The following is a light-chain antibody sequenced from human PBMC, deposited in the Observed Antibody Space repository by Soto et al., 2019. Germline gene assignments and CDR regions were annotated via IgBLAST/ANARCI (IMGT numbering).Light chain of an antibody. CDR3: KQDNNWPPVT. J-gene: IGKJ5*01. CDR2: GAS. V-gene: IGKV3-15*01. Sequence: EIVMTQSPATLSVSPGERATLSCRASQSVSSNLAWYQHKPGQAPRLLIYGASNRATGIPAMFSGSGSGTEFTLTISSLQYEDFAVYYCKQDNNWPPVTFGQGTRLEIK. CDR1: QSVSSN.